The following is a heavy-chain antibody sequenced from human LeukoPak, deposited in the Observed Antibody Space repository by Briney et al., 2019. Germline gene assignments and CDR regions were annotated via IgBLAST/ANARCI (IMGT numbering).Heavy chain of an antibody. D-gene: IGHD3-16*01. Sequence: PGGSLRLSCAASGFTVSSNYMNWVRQAPGKGLEWVSSISSSSSYIYYADSVKGRFTISRDNAKNSLYLQVNSLRAEDTAVYYCARDPPLEPHVGAFDIWGQGTMVTVSS. CDR1: GFTVSSNY. CDR3: ARDPPLEPHVGAFDI. CDR2: ISSSSSYI. J-gene: IGHJ3*02. V-gene: IGHV3-21*01.